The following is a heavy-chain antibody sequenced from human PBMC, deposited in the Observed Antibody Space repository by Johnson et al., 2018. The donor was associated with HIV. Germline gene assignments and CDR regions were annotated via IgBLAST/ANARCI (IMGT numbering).Heavy chain of an antibody. CDR1: GFTFSSYG. V-gene: IGHV3-30*03. CDR3: ARGYGVVIALLDAFDI. Sequence: QVPLVESGGGVVQPGRSLRLSCEASGFTFSSYGMHWVRQAPDKGLEWVAFIHYDGSNKYYADSVKGRFTISRDNSKNTLYLQMNSLRAEDTAVYYCARGYGVVIALLDAFDIWGQGTMVTVSS. J-gene: IGHJ3*02. CDR2: IHYDGSNK. D-gene: IGHD2-21*01.